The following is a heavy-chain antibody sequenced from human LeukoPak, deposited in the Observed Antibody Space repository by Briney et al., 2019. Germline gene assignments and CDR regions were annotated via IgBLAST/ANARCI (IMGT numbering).Heavy chain of an antibody. D-gene: IGHD1-26*01. CDR2: IRWSGGST. CDR3: AKTTGSYYRPLDP. J-gene: IGHJ5*02. V-gene: IGHV3-43D*03. CDR1: GFTFDDYA. Sequence: PWGSLRLSCAASGFTFDDYAMHWVRQAPGKGLEWVSLIRWSGGSTYYADSVKGRFTISRDNNKRSLNLQMNSLKPEDTALYYCAKTTGSYYRPLDPWGQGTLVTVSS.